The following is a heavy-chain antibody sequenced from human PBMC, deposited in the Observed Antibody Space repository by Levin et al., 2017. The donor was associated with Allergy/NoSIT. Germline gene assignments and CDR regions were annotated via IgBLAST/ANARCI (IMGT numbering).Heavy chain of an antibody. CDR1: GGSISSSSYF. D-gene: IGHD6-13*01. J-gene: IGHJ4*02. V-gene: IGHV4-39*01. CDR3: ARRNPAAGPTLDY. Sequence: SQTLSLPCTVSGGSISSSSYFWGWIRQPPGKGLEWIGSVYDSGSTYYNPSLKSRVTISVDTSKNQFSLKLSSVTAADTAVYYCARRNPAAGPTLDYWGQGTLVTVSS. CDR2: VYDSGST.